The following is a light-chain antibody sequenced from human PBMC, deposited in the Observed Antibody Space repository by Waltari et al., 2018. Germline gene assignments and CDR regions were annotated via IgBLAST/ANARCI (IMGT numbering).Light chain of an antibody. CDR2: WAS. CDR1: QSLLYRPNNQNY. CDR3: QQSYTTPLT. V-gene: IGKV4-1*01. J-gene: IGKJ4*01. Sequence: DIVMTQSPESLAVSLGERATINCKSTQSLLYRPNNQNYLTWYQRKPGQPPKLLSSWASNRESGVPDRCNGSEYGTDFTLTISSLKAEDVAVYYCQQSYTTPLTFGGGTRVEIK.